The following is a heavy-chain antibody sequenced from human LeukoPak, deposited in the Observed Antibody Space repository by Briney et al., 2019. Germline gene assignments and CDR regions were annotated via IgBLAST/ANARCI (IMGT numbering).Heavy chain of an antibody. Sequence: GASVKVSCKASGYTFTSYGISWVRQAPGQGLEWMGLINGYNGNTNYAQKFQGRITMTTDTSTSTAYMELRSLRSDDTAVYYCARQYCSSTSCYRSWFDPWGQGTLVTVSS. CDR3: ARQYCSSTSCYRSWFDP. V-gene: IGHV1-18*01. CDR1: GYTFTSYG. CDR2: INGYNGNT. J-gene: IGHJ5*02. D-gene: IGHD2-2*01.